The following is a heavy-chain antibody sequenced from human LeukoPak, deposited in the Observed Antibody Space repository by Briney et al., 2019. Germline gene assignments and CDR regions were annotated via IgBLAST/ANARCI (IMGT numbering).Heavy chain of an antibody. CDR3: ARAGGGWYIWDY. D-gene: IGHD2-15*01. J-gene: IGHJ4*02. V-gene: IGHV3-23*01. Sequence: GGSLLLSCAASGFTFSSHAMRWGREAPGKGGEWVSGISGSGGRTYYADSVKGPFTISRDNSKNTLYLQMNSLRAEDTAVYYCARAGGGWYIWDYWGQGTLVTVSS. CDR1: GFTFSSHA. CDR2: ISGSGGRT.